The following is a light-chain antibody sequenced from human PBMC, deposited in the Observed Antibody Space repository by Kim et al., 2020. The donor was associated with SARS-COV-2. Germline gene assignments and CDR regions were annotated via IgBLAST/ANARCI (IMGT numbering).Light chain of an antibody. V-gene: IGLV2-14*03. Sequence: GQPITISCPGTSSDVGSHDYVSWYQQHPGKAPRPIIYDVTSRPSGISNRFSGSKSGNTASLTISGLQAEDEAHYYCSSYTSTRTVVFGGGTQLTVL. CDR3: SSYTSTRTVV. CDR1: SSDVGSHDY. J-gene: IGLJ2*01. CDR2: DVT.